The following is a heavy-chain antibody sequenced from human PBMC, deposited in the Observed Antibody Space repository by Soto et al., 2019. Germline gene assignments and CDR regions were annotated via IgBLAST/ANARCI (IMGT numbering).Heavy chain of an antibody. J-gene: IGHJ4*02. V-gene: IGHV3-30-3*01. Sequence: QVLLVESGGGVVQPGTSLTLSCAASGFPFTSYAMHWVRQTPEKGLQWLTIISSDVSTIHYVDSVKGRFTISRDNSKNTVYLQMNSLRADDTAVDYCSRGTGSGSFLIDYWGQGTLVTVSS. CDR3: SRGTGSGSFLIDY. CDR2: ISSDVSTI. CDR1: GFPFTSYA. D-gene: IGHD3-10*01.